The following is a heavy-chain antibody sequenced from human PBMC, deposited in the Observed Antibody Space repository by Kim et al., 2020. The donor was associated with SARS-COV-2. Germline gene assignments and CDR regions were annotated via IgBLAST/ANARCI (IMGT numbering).Heavy chain of an antibody. Sequence: SETLSLTCTVSGGYISSSSYYWGWIRQPPGKGLEWIGSIYYSGSTYYNPSLKSRVTISVDTSKNQFSLKLSSVTAADTAVYYCARGITGTTRASYFDYWGQGTLVTVSS. V-gene: IGHV4-39*01. CDR2: IYYSGST. D-gene: IGHD1-7*01. CDR1: GGYISSSSYY. J-gene: IGHJ4*02. CDR3: ARGITGTTRASYFDY.